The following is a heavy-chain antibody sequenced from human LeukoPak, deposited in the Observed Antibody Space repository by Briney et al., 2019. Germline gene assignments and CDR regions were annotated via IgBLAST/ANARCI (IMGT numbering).Heavy chain of an antibody. CDR3: ARDKPAPLLWFGEIVYGMDV. Sequence: SETLSPTCAVYGGSFSGYYWSWIRQPPGKGLEWIGEINHSGSTNYNPSLKSRVTISVDTSKNQFSLKLSSVTAADTAVYYCARDKPAPLLWFGEIVYGMDVWGQGTTVTVSS. V-gene: IGHV4-34*01. J-gene: IGHJ6*02. CDR2: INHSGST. D-gene: IGHD3-10*01. CDR1: GGSFSGYY.